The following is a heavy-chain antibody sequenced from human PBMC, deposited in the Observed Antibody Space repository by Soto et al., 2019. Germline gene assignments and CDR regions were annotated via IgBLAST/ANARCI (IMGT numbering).Heavy chain of an antibody. CDR1: GYSFTGYW. Sequence: PGESLKISCKGSGYSFTGYWIVWVRQMPGKGLERGGNSYPVDSDTRYSPSLQGQVTISADKSISTAYLQWSSLNASDTAMYYCARQRDRSGLFIDYWGQGTLVTVSS. J-gene: IGHJ4*02. CDR3: ARQRDRSGLFIDY. D-gene: IGHD3-22*01. V-gene: IGHV5-51*01. CDR2: SYPVDSDT.